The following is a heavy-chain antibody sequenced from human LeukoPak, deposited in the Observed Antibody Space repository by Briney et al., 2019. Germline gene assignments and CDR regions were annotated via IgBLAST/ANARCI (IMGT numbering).Heavy chain of an antibody. J-gene: IGHJ4*02. CDR3: ASFGGNYYGSSGYYYKVL. D-gene: IGHD3-22*01. V-gene: IGHV4-4*02. Sequence: PSGTLSLTCAVSGGSISSSNWWSWVRQPPGKGLEWIGEIYHSGSTNYNPSLKSRVTISVDKSKNQFSLKLSSVTAADTAVYYCASFGGNYYGSSGYYYKVLWGQGTLVTVSS. CDR2: IYHSGST. CDR1: GGSISSSNW.